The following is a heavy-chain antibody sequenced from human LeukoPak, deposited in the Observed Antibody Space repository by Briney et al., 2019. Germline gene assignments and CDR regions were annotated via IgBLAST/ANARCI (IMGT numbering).Heavy chain of an antibody. V-gene: IGHV1-2*06. J-gene: IGHJ4*02. D-gene: IGHD1-26*01. CDR2: IDPNSGDT. CDR3: ARDLASTPYWELDY. Sequence: ASVKVSCKASGYTFTAYYIHWVRQAPGQGLEWMGRIDPNSGDTKFAQEFQGRATMTRDTSITTAQMELSRLKSDDTALYYCARDLASTPYWELDYWGQGTLLTVSS. CDR1: GYTFTAYY.